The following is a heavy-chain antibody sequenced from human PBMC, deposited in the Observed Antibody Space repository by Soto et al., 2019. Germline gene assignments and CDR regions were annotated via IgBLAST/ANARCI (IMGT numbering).Heavy chain of an antibody. Sequence: ASVRSSYRASGNTFTTWWTPYHRQAPGQGLEWMGWISAYNGNTNYAQKLQGRVTMTTDTSTSTAYMELRSLRSDDTAVYYCARDRGYDILAGYYIIDDYWGQGTLVTVS. CDR1: GNTFTTWW. CDR2: ISAYNGNT. J-gene: IGHJ4*02. CDR3: ARDRGYDILAGYYIIDDY. V-gene: IGHV1-18*01. D-gene: IGHD3-9*01.